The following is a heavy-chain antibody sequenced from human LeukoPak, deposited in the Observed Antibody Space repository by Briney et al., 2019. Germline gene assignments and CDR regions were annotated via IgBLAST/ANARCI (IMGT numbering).Heavy chain of an antibody. CDR2: ISAYNGNT. J-gene: IGHJ3*02. V-gene: IGHV1-18*01. CDR3: ARDYGDYYGSGSYYHDAFDI. D-gene: IGHD3-10*01. CDR1: GYTFTSYG. Sequence: ASVKVSCKASGYTFTSYGIGWVRQAPGQGLEWMGWISAYNGNTNYAQKLQGRVTMTTDTSTSTAYMELRSLRSDDTAVYYCARDYGDYYGSGSYYHDAFDIWGQGTMVTVSS.